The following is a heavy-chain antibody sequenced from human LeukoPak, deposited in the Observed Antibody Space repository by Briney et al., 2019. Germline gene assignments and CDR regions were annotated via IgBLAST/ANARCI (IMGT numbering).Heavy chain of an antibody. J-gene: IGHJ4*02. V-gene: IGHV4-59*01. CDR3: ARSPYDFWSGYVDY. Sequence: PSGTLSLTCTVSGGSLSSYYWSWIRQPPGKGLEWIGYIYYSGSTNYNPSLKSRVTISVDTSKNQFSLKLSSVTAADTAVYYCARSPYDFWSGYVDYWGQGTLVTVSS. CDR1: GGSLSSYY. CDR2: IYYSGST. D-gene: IGHD3-3*01.